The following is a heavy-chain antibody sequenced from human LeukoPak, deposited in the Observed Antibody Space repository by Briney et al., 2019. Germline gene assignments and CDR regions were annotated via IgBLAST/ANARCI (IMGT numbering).Heavy chain of an antibody. CDR3: ARGGSWFAP. CDR2: IKEDGSEK. V-gene: IGHV3-7*01. CDR1: GFTFSVYW. Sequence: GGSLRLSCVASGFTFSVYWMSWVRQAPGKGLEWVANIKEDGSEKYYVDSVKGRFTISRDNAKNSLYLQMSSLRAEDTAVYYCARGGSWFAPWGQGTLITVSS. D-gene: IGHD3-10*01. J-gene: IGHJ5*02.